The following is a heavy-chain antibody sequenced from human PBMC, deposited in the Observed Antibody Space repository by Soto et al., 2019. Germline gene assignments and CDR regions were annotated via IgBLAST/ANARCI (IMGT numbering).Heavy chain of an antibody. J-gene: IGHJ5*02. V-gene: IGHV4-31*03. D-gene: IGHD3-22*01. CDR3: ARVRTYYYDSSGYYSWFDP. Sequence: QVQLQESGPGLVKPSQTLSLTCTVSGGSISSGGYYWSWIRQHPGKGLEWIGYIYYSGSTYYDPSLKSRVTISVDTSKNQFSLKLSSVTAADTAVYYCARVRTYYYDSSGYYSWFDPWGQGTLVTVSS. CDR1: GGSISSGGYY. CDR2: IYYSGST.